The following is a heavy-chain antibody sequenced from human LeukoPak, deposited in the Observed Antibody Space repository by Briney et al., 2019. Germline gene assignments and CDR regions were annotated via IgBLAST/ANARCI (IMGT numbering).Heavy chain of an antibody. D-gene: IGHD3-10*01. CDR1: GLTFSNAW. V-gene: IGHV3-15*01. CDR3: TAILITMVRGVIPRAAFDI. Sequence: GGSLRLSCAASGLTFSNAWMSWVRQAPGKGLEWVDRIKSKTDGGTTDYAAPVKGRFTISRDDSKNTLYLQMNSLKTEDTAVYYCTAILITMVRGVIPRAAFDIWGQGTMVTVSS. CDR2: IKSKTDGGTT. J-gene: IGHJ3*02.